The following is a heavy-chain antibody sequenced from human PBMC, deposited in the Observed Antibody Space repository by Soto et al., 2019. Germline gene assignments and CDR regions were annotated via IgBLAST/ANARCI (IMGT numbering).Heavy chain of an antibody. CDR3: ARLSSGYSYGYYFDY. Sequence: VKISGEGCGWSLTSYWSGWVRQMTGKGLEWMGIIYPGDSDTRYSPSFQGQVTNSADKSISTAYLQWSSLKASDTAMYYCARLSSGYSYGYYFDYWGQGTLVTVSS. V-gene: IGHV5-51*01. J-gene: IGHJ4*02. D-gene: IGHD5-18*01. CDR1: GWSLTSYW. CDR2: IYPGDSDT.